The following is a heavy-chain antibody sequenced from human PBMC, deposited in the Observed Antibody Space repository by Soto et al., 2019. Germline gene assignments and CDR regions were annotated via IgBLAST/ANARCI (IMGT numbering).Heavy chain of an antibody. Sequence: EVQLVESGGGLVQPGRSLRLSCAASGFTFDDYAMHWVRQAPGKGLEWVSGISWNSGSIGYADSVKGRFTISRDNAKNSLYLQMNSLRAEDTALYYCAKDMRWSTTGTRNYYYYNMDVRGKGTTVTVSS. J-gene: IGHJ6*03. V-gene: IGHV3-9*01. CDR3: AKDMRWSTTGTRNYYYYNMDV. CDR2: ISWNSGSI. CDR1: GFTFDDYA. D-gene: IGHD1-1*01.